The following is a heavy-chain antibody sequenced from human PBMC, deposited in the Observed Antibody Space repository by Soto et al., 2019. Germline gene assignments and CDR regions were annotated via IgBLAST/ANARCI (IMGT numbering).Heavy chain of an antibody. V-gene: IGHV2-5*02. D-gene: IGHD2-8*02. CDR3: AHAILYCTVVSCSTWFDS. CDR2: IYWDDDK. J-gene: IGHJ5*01. CDR1: GFSLSTHGVG. Sequence: QITLKESGPPLVKPTQTLTLTCTFSGFSLSTHGVGVGWVRQPAGKALEWLALIYWDDDKRYSASLNSRLTTTKNTSQNQVVLTMTNMDHVDTAIYYCAHAILYCTVVSCSTWFDSWGQGTLVTVSS.